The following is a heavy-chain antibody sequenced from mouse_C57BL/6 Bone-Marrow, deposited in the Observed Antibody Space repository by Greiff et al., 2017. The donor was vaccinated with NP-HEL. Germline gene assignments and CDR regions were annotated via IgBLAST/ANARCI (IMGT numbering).Heavy chain of an antibody. V-gene: IGHV6-6*01. Sequence: EVQVVESGGGLVQPGGSMKLSCAPSGFTFSDAWMDWVRQSPEKGLEWVAEIRNKANNHATYYAVSVKGRFTISRDDSKSSVYLQMNSLRAEDTGIYYCTRGITTLWGQGTTLTVSS. CDR2: IRNKANNHAT. CDR3: TRGITTL. D-gene: IGHD1-1*01. J-gene: IGHJ2*01. CDR1: GFTFSDAW.